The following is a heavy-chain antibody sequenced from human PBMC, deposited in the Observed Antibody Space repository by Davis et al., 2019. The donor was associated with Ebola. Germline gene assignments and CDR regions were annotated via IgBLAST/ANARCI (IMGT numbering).Heavy chain of an antibody. CDR3: VRTRDYYYDNNGRDY. V-gene: IGHV1-46*01. J-gene: IGHJ4*02. D-gene: IGHD3-22*01. Sequence: ASVKVSCKASGYTFTNYYMHWVRQAPGQGLEWMGMINPNDGRTIYAQKFQGRVTMTTDTSTSTAYMELRSLRSDDTAIYYCVRTRDYYYDNNGRDYWGQGTLVTVSS. CDR1: GYTFTNYY. CDR2: INPNDGRT.